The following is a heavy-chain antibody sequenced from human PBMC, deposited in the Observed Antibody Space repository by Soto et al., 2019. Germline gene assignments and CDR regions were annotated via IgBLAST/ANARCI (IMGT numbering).Heavy chain of an antibody. CDR2: IDAGNGNT. CDR1: GYTFTSST. Sequence: QVQLVQSGAEVKKPGASVKVSCKASGYTFTSSTIHWVRQAPGQRLEWMGWIDAGNGNTKYSQKFQGRVTMTRDTSARTAYMELSSLRSEDTAVYSCARRVFGVVTYFDYWGQGTLVTVSS. J-gene: IGHJ4*02. D-gene: IGHD3-3*01. CDR3: ARRVFGVVTYFDY. V-gene: IGHV1-3*01.